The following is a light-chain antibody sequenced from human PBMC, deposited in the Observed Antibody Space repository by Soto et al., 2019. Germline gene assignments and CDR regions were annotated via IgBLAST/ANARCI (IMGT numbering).Light chain of an antibody. J-gene: IGLJ3*02. Sequence: QSVLTQPPSASGTPGQRITISCSGSSSNIGSHTVNWHQQVPGTAPKLLIYSNNERPSGVPDRFSGSKSGITASLTISGLQAEDEADYYCSSYTSSTTLVIGGGTKLTVL. CDR3: SSYTSSTTLV. V-gene: IGLV1-44*01. CDR1: SSNIGSHT. CDR2: SNN.